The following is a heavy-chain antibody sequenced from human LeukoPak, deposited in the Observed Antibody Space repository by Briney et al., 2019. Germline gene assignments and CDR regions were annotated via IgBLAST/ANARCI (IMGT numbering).Heavy chain of an antibody. CDR2: MNPNSGNT. CDR3: ARAPSRDDAFDI. D-gene: IGHD2/OR15-2a*01. J-gene: IGHJ3*02. V-gene: IGHV1-8*02. Sequence: ASVKVSCKASGGTFSSYAISWVRQATGQGLEWMGWMNPNSGNTGYAQKFQGRVTMTRNTSISTAYMELSSLRSEDTAVYYCARAPSRDDAFDIWGQGTMVTVSS. CDR1: GGTFSSYA.